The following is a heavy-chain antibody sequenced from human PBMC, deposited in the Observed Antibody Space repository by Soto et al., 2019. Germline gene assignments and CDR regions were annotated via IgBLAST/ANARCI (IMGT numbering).Heavy chain of an antibody. V-gene: IGHV3-30*04. J-gene: IGHJ3*02. Sequence: PGGSLRLSCAASRFTFSYYAMHWIRQAPGKGLEWMAVILSDGSKQYYAESVKGRFTISRDNSKSTLYLQMNSLRVEDTAVYYCVRTIALAGPDAFAMWGQGTMVTVSS. CDR2: ILSDGSKQ. CDR3: VRTIALAGPDAFAM. CDR1: RFTFSYYA. D-gene: IGHD6-19*01.